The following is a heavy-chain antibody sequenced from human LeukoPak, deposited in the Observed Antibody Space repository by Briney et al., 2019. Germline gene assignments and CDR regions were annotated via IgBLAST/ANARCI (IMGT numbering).Heavy chain of an antibody. Sequence: SETLSLTCGVSGGSVSSTNWWTWIRQPPGKGLEWIGTIFYSGSTYYNPSLKSRITISVDTSKNQFSLKLSSVTAADTAVYYCARHSRSGYSDYESAFDIWGQETMVIVSS. CDR1: GGSVSSTNW. CDR3: ARHSRSGYSDYESAFDI. CDR2: IFYSGST. J-gene: IGHJ3*02. D-gene: IGHD5-12*01. V-gene: IGHV4-39*01.